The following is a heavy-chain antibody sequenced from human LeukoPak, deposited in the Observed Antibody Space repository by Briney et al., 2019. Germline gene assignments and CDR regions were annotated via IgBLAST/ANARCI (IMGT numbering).Heavy chain of an antibody. CDR1: GFTFNNYA. Sequence: GGSLRLSCAASGFTFNNYAMSWVRQAPGKGLEWVSAISGSGGSTYYADPLKGRFTISRDNSKNTLYLQMNSLRAEDTALYYCSKDGIGGIYYDSSGYFDNWGQGTLVTVSS. CDR3: SKDGIGGIYYDSSGYFDN. V-gene: IGHV3-23*01. CDR2: ISGSGGST. J-gene: IGHJ4*02. D-gene: IGHD3-22*01.